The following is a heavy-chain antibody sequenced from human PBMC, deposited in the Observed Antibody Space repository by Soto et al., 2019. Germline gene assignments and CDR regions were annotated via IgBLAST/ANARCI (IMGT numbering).Heavy chain of an antibody. CDR1: GGTFNNTV. CDR3: ARPSLPGVVNYYFDS. Sequence: VNLVQSGAEVKKPGSSVKVACKSSGGTFNNTVINWVRQAPGQGLEWMGGTIPIFGTPIHAQKFQGRITIIADESTGAAYMELRSLRSDDTAVYYCARPSLPGVVNYYFDSWGQGTLITVSS. J-gene: IGHJ4*02. D-gene: IGHD3-10*01. V-gene: IGHV1-69*12. CDR2: TIPIFGTP.